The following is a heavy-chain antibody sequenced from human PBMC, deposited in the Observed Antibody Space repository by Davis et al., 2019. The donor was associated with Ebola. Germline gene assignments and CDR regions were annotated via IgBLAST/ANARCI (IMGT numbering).Heavy chain of an antibody. CDR3: ARGPREGRIAVAGTWGTYYYYYGMDV. CDR1: GYTFTSYG. D-gene: IGHD6-19*01. J-gene: IGHJ6*02. CDR2: ISAYNGST. Sequence: ASVKVSCKASGYTFTSYGISWVRQAPGQGLEWMGWISAYNGSTSYAQKFQGRVTMTRDTSTSTVYMELSSLRSEDTAVYYCARGPREGRIAVAGTWGTYYYYYGMDVWGQGTTVTVSS. V-gene: IGHV1-18*01.